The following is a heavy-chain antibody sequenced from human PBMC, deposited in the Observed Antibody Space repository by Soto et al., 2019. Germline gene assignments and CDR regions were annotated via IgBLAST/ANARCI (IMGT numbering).Heavy chain of an antibody. V-gene: IGHV3-21*01. J-gene: IGHJ4*02. Sequence: GGSLRLSCAASGFTFSSYSMNWVRQAPGKGLEWVSSISSSSSYIYYADSVKGRFTISRDNAKNSLYLQMNSLRAEDTAVYYCARDPYGYSGYAYYWGQGTLVTVSS. D-gene: IGHD5-12*01. CDR2: ISSSSSYI. CDR3: ARDPYGYSGYAYY. CDR1: GFTFSSYS.